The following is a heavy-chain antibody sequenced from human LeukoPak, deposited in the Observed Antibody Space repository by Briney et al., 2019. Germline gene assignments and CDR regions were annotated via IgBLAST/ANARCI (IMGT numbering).Heavy chain of an antibody. CDR2: VNSDGSTT. CDR3: ARESWGGLDY. Sequence: GGSLRLSCAASGFTFSNYWMHWVRQAPGEGLMWLSRVNSDGSTTAYAGSVKGRFTISCDNTKKTLFLQMHTLRAEDTTVYYCARESWGGLDYWGQRTLVTVSS. J-gene: IGHJ4*02. V-gene: IGHV3-74*01. CDR1: GFTFSNYW. D-gene: IGHD3-16*01.